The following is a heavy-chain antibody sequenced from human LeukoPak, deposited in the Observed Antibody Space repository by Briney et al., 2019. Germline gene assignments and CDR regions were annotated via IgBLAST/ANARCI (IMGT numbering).Heavy chain of an antibody. J-gene: IGHJ4*02. CDR3: ARARQGSIDY. CDR1: GFTFSSYW. CDR2: INSDGSTI. V-gene: IGHV3-74*01. Sequence: GGSLRLSCAASGFTFSSYWMHWVRQAPGKGLGWVSRINSDGSTITYADSVKGRFPISRDNAKNTLYLQMNSLRAEDTALYYCARARQGSIDYWGQGTLVTVSS.